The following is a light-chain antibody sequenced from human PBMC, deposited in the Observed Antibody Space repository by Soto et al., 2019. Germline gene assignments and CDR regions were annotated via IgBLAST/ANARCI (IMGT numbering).Light chain of an antibody. CDR2: EVS. CDR3: DANAGSDKVV. Sequence: QSALTQPPSASGSPGQSVTISCTGTSSDIGGFNFVSWYQQHPGKAPKLMIYEVSKRPSGVPDRFSGSKSANTASLTVSGIQTEDDDDYNCDANAGSDKVVFGGGTKVTVL. CDR1: SSDIGGFNF. J-gene: IGLJ2*01. V-gene: IGLV2-8*01.